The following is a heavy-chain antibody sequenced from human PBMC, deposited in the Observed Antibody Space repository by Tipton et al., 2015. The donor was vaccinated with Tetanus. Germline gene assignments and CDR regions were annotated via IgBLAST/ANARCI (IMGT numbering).Heavy chain of an antibody. CDR3: ARGPSDGGGYCFNF. CDR1: GFSFSTYS. Sequence: SLRLSCAASGFSFSTYSMNWVRQAPGKGLEWVSSISAKSTYTYYADSMKGRLTISRDNARNSLYLQVSSLRAEGTAVYYCARGPSDGGGYCFNFGGQGGLVTVSS. CDR2: ISAKSTYT. V-gene: IGHV3-21*06. J-gene: IGHJ4*02. D-gene: IGHD2-21*01.